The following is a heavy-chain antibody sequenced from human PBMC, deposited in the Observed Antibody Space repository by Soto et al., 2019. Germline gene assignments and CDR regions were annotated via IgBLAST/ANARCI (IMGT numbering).Heavy chain of an antibody. CDR3: AKCLLPISTGLWFDY. Sequence: QVQLVESGGGVVQPGRSLRLSCAASGFTFSNDAMHWVRQAPGKGLEWVAVISYDGSNKYYADTVKGRFTISRDNSKNTLYLQMNSLRAADTAVYYCAKCLLPISTGLWFDYWGQGTLVTVSS. CDR1: GFTFSNDA. CDR2: ISYDGSNK. V-gene: IGHV3-30-3*01. D-gene: IGHD2-2*01. J-gene: IGHJ4*02.